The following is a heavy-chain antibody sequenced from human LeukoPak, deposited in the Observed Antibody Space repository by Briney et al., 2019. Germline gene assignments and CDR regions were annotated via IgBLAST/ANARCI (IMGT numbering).Heavy chain of an antibody. CDR1: GGSISSGTYY. Sequence: SETLSLTCTVSGGSISSGTYYWSWIRQPAGKGLEWIGRIYTSGTTNYNPSLKSRVTISVDTSKNQFSLKLNSVTAADTAVYYCASLYSGSYSFDYWGQGTLVTVSS. J-gene: IGHJ4*02. CDR3: ASLYSGSYSFDY. CDR2: IYTSGTT. D-gene: IGHD1-26*01. V-gene: IGHV4-61*02.